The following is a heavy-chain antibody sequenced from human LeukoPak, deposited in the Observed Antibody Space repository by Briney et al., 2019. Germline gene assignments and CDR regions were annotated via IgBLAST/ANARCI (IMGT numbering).Heavy chain of an antibody. CDR2: ISDSGGRT. V-gene: IGHV3-23*01. CDR1: GFTLSNYG. Sequence: GGSLRLSCAVSGFTLSNYGMSWVRQAPGKGLEWVAGISDSGGRTKYADSVKGRLSISRDNPKNTLYLQMNSLRAEDTAVYFCAKRGVVIRVILVGFHKEANYFDSWGQGALVTVSS. CDR3: AKRGVVIRVILVGFHKEANYFDS. D-gene: IGHD2-21*01. J-gene: IGHJ4*02.